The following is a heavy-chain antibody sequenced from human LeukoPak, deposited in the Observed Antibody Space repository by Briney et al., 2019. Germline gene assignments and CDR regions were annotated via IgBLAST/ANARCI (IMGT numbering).Heavy chain of an antibody. CDR1: GGSISSSSYY. D-gene: IGHD2-2*01. V-gene: IGHV4-39*01. CDR3: ARHNYIVVVPAAMPGTINWFDP. CDR2: IYYSGST. J-gene: IGHJ5*02. Sequence: PSETLSLTCTVSGGSISSSSYYWGWLRQPPGKGLEWIGSIYYSGSTYYNPSLKSRVTISVDTSKNQFSLKLSSVTAADTAVYYCARHNYIVVVPAAMPGTINWFDPWGQGTLVTVSS.